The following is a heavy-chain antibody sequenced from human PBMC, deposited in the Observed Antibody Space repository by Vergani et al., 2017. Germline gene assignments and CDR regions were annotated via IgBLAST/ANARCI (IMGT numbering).Heavy chain of an antibody. D-gene: IGHD6-19*01. V-gene: IGHV3-23*01. Sequence: EVQLLESGGGLVQPGGSLRLSCAASGFTFSSYAMSWVRQAPGKGLEWVSAISGSGGSTYYADSVKGRFTISRDNSKNTLYLQMNSLRAEDTAVYYCARVGASSGWYENWFDPWGQGTLVTVSS. J-gene: IGHJ5*02. CDR3: ARVGASSGWYENWFDP. CDR2: ISGSGGST. CDR1: GFTFSSYA.